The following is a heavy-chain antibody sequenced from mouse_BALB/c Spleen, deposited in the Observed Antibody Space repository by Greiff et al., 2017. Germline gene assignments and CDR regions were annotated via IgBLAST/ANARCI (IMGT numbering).Heavy chain of an antibody. CDR2: ISSGGSYT. Sequence: VQLKESGGDLVKPGGSLKLSCAASGFTFSSYGMSWVRQTPDKRLEWVATISSGGSYTYYPDSVKGRFTISRDNAKNTLYLQMSSLKSEDTAMYYCARQGYDGGMDYWGQGTSVTVSS. CDR3: ARQGYDGGMDY. D-gene: IGHD3-2*02. V-gene: IGHV5-6*01. CDR1: GFTFSSYG. J-gene: IGHJ4*01.